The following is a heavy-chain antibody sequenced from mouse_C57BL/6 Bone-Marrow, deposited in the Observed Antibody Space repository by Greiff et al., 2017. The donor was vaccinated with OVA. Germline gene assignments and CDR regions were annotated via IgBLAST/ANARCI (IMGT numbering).Heavy chain of an antibody. CDR1: GFNIKDDY. V-gene: IGHV14-4*01. J-gene: IGHJ1*03. CDR2: IDPENGDT. CDR3: TTLYYYGSSPYWYFDV. Sequence: EVQLQQSGAELVRPGASVKLSCTASGFNIKDDYMHWVKQRPEQGLEWIGWIDPENGDTEYASKFQGKATITADTSSNTAYLQLSSLTSEDTAVYYWTTLYYYGSSPYWYFDVWGTGTTVTVSS. D-gene: IGHD1-1*01.